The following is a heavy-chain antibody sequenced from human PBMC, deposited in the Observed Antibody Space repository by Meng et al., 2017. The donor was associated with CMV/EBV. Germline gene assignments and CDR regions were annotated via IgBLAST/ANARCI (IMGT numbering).Heavy chain of an antibody. CDR3: AKVSPLINSYYFDY. V-gene: IGHV3-23*01. D-gene: IGHD4-23*01. Sequence: LRLSCAASGFTFSNYAMSWVRQAPGKGLEWVSTISGSGGSTYYADSVKGRFTISRDISKNTLYLQMNSLRAEDTAVYYCAKVSPLINSYYFDYWGQGTLVTVSS. CDR2: ISGSGGST. J-gene: IGHJ4*02. CDR1: GFTFSNYA.